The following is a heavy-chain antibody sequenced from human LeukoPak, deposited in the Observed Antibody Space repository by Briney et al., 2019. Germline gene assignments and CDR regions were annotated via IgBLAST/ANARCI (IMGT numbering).Heavy chain of an antibody. J-gene: IGHJ4*02. D-gene: IGHD6-19*01. CDR2: ISGHNGHT. Sequence: GASVKVSCKASGYTFTSYGINWVRQAPGLGLEWMGWISGHNGHTNYVQKMQGRVTMTTDTSTNTAYMELRNLTSDDTAVYYCARGPGIAVAGVFDYWGQGSLVTVSS. CDR3: ARGPGIAVAGVFDY. CDR1: GYTFTSYG. V-gene: IGHV1-18*04.